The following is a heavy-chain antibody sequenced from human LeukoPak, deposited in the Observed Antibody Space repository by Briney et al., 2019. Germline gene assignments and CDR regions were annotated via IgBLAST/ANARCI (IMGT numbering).Heavy chain of an antibody. V-gene: IGHV4-4*07. Sequence: SETLSLTCTVSGGSISSYYWSWIRQPAGKGLEWIGRIYTSGSTNYKPSLKSRVTMSVDTSKNQFSLKLSSVTAADTAVYYCARGPIDSRGWYFDLWGRGTLVTVSS. CDR3: ARGPIDSRGWYFDL. CDR2: IYTSGST. CDR1: GGSISSYY. J-gene: IGHJ2*01. D-gene: IGHD2-15*01.